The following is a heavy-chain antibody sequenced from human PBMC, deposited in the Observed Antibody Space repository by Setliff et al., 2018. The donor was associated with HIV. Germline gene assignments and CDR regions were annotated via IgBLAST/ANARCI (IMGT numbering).Heavy chain of an antibody. J-gene: IGHJ4*02. CDR3: ARDNNRGGAVDY. Sequence: GGSLRLSCVASGFTFRTFAMNWVRQAPGKGLEWVSVISYDGTRTSYADSVKGRFTVSRDNVKNSLYLQMNSLRAEDTAIYYCARDNNRGGAVDYWGQGTLVTVSS. CDR1: GFTFRTFA. CDR2: ISYDGTRT. D-gene: IGHD3-16*01. V-gene: IGHV3-30*07.